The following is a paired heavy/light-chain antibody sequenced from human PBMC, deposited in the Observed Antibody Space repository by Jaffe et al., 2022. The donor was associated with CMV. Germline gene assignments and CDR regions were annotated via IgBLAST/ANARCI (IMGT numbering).Light chain of an antibody. CDR1: QSIYHTSTNNNY. J-gene: IGKJ2*01. Sequence: DIVMTQSPDSLAVSLGERATIHCKSSQSIYHTSTNNNYLAWYQQKPGQPPKLLIYWASTRERGVPDRFSGGGSGTDFTLTISSLQAEDVAVYYCQQYYSNLYTFGQGTKLEIK. CDR2: WAS. CDR3: QQYYSNLYT. V-gene: IGKV4-1*01.
Heavy chain of an antibody. CDR1: EFTLSNYW. J-gene: IGHJ4*02. CDR2: IKHDGSET. V-gene: IGHV3-7*03. D-gene: IGHD3-10*01. CDR3: ARCGGCDSYGSGAFNC. Sequence: EVQVVESGGGLVQPGGSLRLSCAASEFTLSNYWMSWVRQAPGRGLEWVANIKHDGSETYYADSVKGRFTISRDNAKNSLYLQMNSLRGEDTAVYYCARCGGCDSYGSGAFNCWGQGTLVTVSS.